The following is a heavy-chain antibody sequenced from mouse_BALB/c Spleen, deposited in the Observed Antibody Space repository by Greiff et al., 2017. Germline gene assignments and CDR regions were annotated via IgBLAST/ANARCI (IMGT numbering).Heavy chain of an antibody. D-gene: IGHD1-1*01. CDR3: ARDYGSSSPPEFAY. CDR2: ISSGGSYT. J-gene: IGHJ3*01. CDR1: GFTFSSYA. Sequence: EVKLVESGGGLVQPGGSLKLSCAASGFTFSSYAMSWVRQTPEKRLEWVATISSGGSYTYYPDSVKGRFTISRDNAKNTLYLQMSSLRSEDTAMYYCARDYGSSSPPEFAYWGQGTLVTVSA. V-gene: IGHV5-9-3*01.